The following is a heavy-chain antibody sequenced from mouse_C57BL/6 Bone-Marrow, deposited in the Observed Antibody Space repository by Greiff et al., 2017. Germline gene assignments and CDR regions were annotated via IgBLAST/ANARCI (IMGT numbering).Heavy chain of an antibody. Sequence: LVESGAELVRPGASVKLSCTASGFNIKDDYMHWVKQRPEQGLEWIGWIDPENGDTEYASKFQGKATITADTSSNTAYLQLSSLTSEDTAVYYCTTGATVVYFDYWGQGTTLTVSS. CDR2: IDPENGDT. D-gene: IGHD1-1*01. V-gene: IGHV14-4*01. J-gene: IGHJ2*01. CDR1: GFNIKDDY. CDR3: TTGATVVYFDY.